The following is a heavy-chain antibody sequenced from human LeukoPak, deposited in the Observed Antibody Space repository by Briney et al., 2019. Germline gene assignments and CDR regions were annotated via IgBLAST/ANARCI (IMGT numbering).Heavy chain of an antibody. CDR2: IYSGGST. V-gene: IGHV3-53*01. D-gene: IGHD2/OR15-2a*01. CDR1: GFTVSSNY. Sequence: GGSLRLSCAASGFTVSSNYMSGVRQAPGKGLEWVSVIYSGGSTYYADSVKGRFTISRDNSKNTLYLQMNSLRAEDTAVYYCARESMASYYFDYWGQGTLVTVSS. CDR3: ARESMASYYFDY. J-gene: IGHJ4*02.